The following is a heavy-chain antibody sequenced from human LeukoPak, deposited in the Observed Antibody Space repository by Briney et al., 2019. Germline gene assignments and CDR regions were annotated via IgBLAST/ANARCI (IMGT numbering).Heavy chain of an antibody. V-gene: IGHV3-30*18. CDR2: ISYDGSNK. Sequence: GGSLRLSCAASGFTFSSYGMHWVRQAPGKGLEWVAVISYDGSNKYYADSVKGRFTISRDNSKNTLYLQMNSLRAEDTAVYYCAKVPGSGSYGAIVWGQGTLVTVSS. D-gene: IGHD1-26*01. J-gene: IGHJ4*02. CDR1: GFTFSSYG. CDR3: AKVPGSGSYGAIV.